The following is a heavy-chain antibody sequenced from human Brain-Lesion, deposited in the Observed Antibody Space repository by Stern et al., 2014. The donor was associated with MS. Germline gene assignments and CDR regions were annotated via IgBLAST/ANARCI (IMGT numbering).Heavy chain of an antibody. CDR2: ISWDGGST. V-gene: IGHV3-43D*03. CDR3: AKDIGDSSGYLDY. D-gene: IGHD3-22*01. J-gene: IGHJ4*02. Sequence: QLVESGGVVVQPGGSLRLSCAASGFTFDDYGMHWVRQAPGTGLEGVFLISWDGGSTYYADSVKGRFTISRDNSKNSLYLQMNSLGAEDTALYYCAKDIGDSSGYLDYWGQGTLVTVSS. CDR1: GFTFDDYG.